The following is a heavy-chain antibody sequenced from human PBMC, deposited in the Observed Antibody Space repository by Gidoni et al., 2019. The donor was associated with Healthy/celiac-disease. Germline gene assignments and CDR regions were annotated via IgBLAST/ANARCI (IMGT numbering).Heavy chain of an antibody. J-gene: IGHJ3*02. D-gene: IGHD2-15*01. Sequence: EVQLVESGGGLVQPGGSLRLSCAAPGFTVSSNYMSWVRQAPGKGLEWVSVIYSGGSTYYADSVKGRFTISRDNSKNTLYLQMNSLRAEDTAVYYCARVHTYCSGGSCYSLRGAFDIWGQGTMVTVSS. CDR1: GFTVSSNY. CDR2: IYSGGST. V-gene: IGHV3-66*01. CDR3: ARVHTYCSGGSCYSLRGAFDI.